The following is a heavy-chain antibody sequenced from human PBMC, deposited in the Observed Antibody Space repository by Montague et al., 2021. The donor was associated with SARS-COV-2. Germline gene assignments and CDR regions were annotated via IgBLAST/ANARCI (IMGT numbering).Heavy chain of an antibody. J-gene: IGHJ6*02. CDR3: ARGGYYDNTGYYSDYYYNMDV. D-gene: IGHD3-22*01. Sequence: SETLSLTCTVSGGSIGSFYWSWIRRPPGKGLEWIGCIFHSGRTYYNPSLKSRVSMSVDTSKNQVSLRLSSLTAADTAVYYCARGGYYDNTGYYSDYYYNMDVWGQGTTVTVSS. CDR1: GGSIGSFY. V-gene: IGHV4-59*01. CDR2: IFHSGRT.